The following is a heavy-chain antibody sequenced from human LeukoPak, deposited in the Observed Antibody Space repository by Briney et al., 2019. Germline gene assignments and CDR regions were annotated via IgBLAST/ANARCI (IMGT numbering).Heavy chain of an antibody. CDR1: GGTFSSYA. Sequence: SVKVSCKASGGTFSSYAISWVRQAPGQGLEWMGGIIPIFGTANYAQKFQGRVTITADESTSTAYMELSSLRSEDTAVYYCARVSRDYGGSVGGRNPFYYLDYWGQGTLVTVSS. CDR3: ARVSRDYGGSVGGRNPFYYLDY. V-gene: IGHV1-69*13. J-gene: IGHJ4*02. CDR2: IIPIFGTA. D-gene: IGHD4-23*01.